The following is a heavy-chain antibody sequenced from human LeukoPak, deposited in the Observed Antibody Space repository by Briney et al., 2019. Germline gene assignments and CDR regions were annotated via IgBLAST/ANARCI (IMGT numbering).Heavy chain of an antibody. Sequence: ASETLSLTCAVSGGSFSGYYWSWIRQPPGKGLEWIGEINHSGSTNYNPSLKSRVTISVDTSKNQFSLKLSSVTAADTAVYYCARDGAYCSGGSCDWGMDVWGQGTTVTVSS. CDR2: INHSGST. CDR1: GGSFSGYY. J-gene: IGHJ6*02. D-gene: IGHD2-15*01. CDR3: ARDGAYCSGGSCDWGMDV. V-gene: IGHV4-34*01.